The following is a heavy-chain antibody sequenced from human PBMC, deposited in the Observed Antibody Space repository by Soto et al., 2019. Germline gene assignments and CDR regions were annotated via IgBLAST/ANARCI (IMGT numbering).Heavy chain of an antibody. V-gene: IGHV3-33*01. Sequence: QVQLVESGGGVVQPGRSLRLSCAASGITFSNYGTHWVRQAPGKGLEWVAVIWYDGRDTYYADSVKGRFTISRDNSNNTLYLQMNSRTADDTAVYFCVSVYGDFDNWGQGTLVTVSS. D-gene: IGHD3-3*01. CDR1: GITFSNYG. CDR2: IWYDGRDT. CDR3: VSVYGDFDN. J-gene: IGHJ4*02.